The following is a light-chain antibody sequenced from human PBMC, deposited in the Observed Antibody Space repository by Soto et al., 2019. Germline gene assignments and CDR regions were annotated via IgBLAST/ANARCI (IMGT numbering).Light chain of an antibody. V-gene: IGKV1-5*03. CDR2: KAS. J-gene: IGKJ1*01. CDR3: QQYNSYFMWT. Sequence: DLQITQSPSALSQPVGDTATIPFRSSESASKWVAWYQQKPGRSPTLLIYKASTLQSGVPSRFSGSGSGTEFTLTISSLQPDDFATYYCQQYNSYFMWTFGQGTKVDIK. CDR1: ESASKW.